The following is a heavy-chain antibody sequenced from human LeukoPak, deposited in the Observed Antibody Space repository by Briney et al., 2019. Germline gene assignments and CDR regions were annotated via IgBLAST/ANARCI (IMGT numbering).Heavy chain of an antibody. J-gene: IGHJ4*02. Sequence: PGGSLRLSCAASGFTFNSYAMNWVRQAPGKGLEWISYISSSSSSIYYADSVKGRFTISRDDAKNSLYLQMNSPRAEDTAVYYCASSIHCSGGSCYVPWGQGTLVTVSS. CDR1: GFTFNSYA. V-gene: IGHV3-48*01. CDR2: ISSSSSSI. CDR3: ASSIHCSGGSCYVP. D-gene: IGHD2-15*01.